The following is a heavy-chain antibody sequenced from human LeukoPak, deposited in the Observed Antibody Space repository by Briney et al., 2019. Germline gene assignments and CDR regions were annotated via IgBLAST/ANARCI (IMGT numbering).Heavy chain of an antibody. CDR1: GFTVSSYS. CDR3: ASAHRGYSYGYGY. J-gene: IGHJ4*02. D-gene: IGHD5-18*01. Sequence: GGSLRLSCAASGFTVSSYSMTWVRQAPGKGLEWVSSISSSSSYIYYADSVKGRFTISRDNAKNSLYLQMNSLRAEDTAVYYCASAHRGYSYGYGYWGQGTLVTVSS. CDR2: ISSSSSYI. V-gene: IGHV3-21*01.